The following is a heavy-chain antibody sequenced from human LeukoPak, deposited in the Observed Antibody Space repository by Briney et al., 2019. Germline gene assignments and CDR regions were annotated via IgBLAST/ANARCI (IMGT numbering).Heavy chain of an antibody. V-gene: IGHV4-34*01. Sequence: PSETLSLTCAVYGGSFSGYYWSWIRQPPGKGLEWIGEINHSGSTNYNPSLKSRVTMSVDTSKNQFSLKLSSVTAADTAVYYCARGPLGATFYYYYYMDVWGKGTTVTISS. CDR3: ARGPLGATFYYYYYMDV. D-gene: IGHD1-26*01. CDR1: GGSFSGYY. CDR2: INHSGST. J-gene: IGHJ6*03.